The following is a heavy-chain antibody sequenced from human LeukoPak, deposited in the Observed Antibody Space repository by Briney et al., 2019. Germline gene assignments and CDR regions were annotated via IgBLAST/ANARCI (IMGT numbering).Heavy chain of an antibody. D-gene: IGHD3-22*01. J-gene: IGHJ4*02. CDR1: GFTFSSYG. V-gene: IGHV3-23*01. Sequence: GGTLRLSCAASGFTFSSYGMSWVRQAPGKGLEWVSAISGSGGSTYYADSVKGRFTISRDNSKNTLYLQMNSLRAEDTAVYYCAKDPVTMIFYYFDYWGQGTLVTVSS. CDR3: AKDPVTMIFYYFDY. CDR2: ISGSGGST.